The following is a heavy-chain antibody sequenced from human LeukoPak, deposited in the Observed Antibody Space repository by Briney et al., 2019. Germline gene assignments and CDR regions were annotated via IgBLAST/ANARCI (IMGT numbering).Heavy chain of an antibody. D-gene: IGHD3-3*01. Sequence: SETLSLTCAVSGGSISSGGYSWSWIRQPPGKGLEWIGYIYHSGSTYYNPSLKSRVTISVDTSKNQFSLKLSSVTAADTAVYYCARDFGFLEWLFYFDYWGQGTLVTVSS. CDR1: GGSISSGGYS. J-gene: IGHJ4*02. CDR2: IYHSGST. CDR3: ARDFGFLEWLFYFDY. V-gene: IGHV4-30-2*01.